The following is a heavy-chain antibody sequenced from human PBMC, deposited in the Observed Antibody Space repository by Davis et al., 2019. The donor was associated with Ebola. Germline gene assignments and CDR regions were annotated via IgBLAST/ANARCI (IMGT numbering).Heavy chain of an antibody. CDR2: ITTYNGNT. CDR3: VRGHSGSYDY. CDR1: GYNFAIYN. D-gene: IGHD1-26*01. V-gene: IGHV1-18*04. J-gene: IGHJ4*02. Sequence: ASVKVSCKASGYNFAIYNIHWVRQARGQGLEWMGWITTYNGNTDYSQKVQGRVTMTTDTSTSTVYLELNSLTSDDTAVYYCVRGHSGSYDYWGQGTLVTVSS.